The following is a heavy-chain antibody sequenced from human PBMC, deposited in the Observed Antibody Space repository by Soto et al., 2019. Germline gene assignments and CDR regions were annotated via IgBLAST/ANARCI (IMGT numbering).Heavy chain of an antibody. V-gene: IGHV4-4*02. CDR3: ARDKITGLFDY. CDR1: GDSINNIYC. CDR2: IYYSRGT. Sequence: SETLSLTCAVSGDSINNIYCWTWVRQPPGKGLEWIAEIYYSRGTSYNPSLKSRVTISMDKSKNQFSLNLTSVTAADTAVYYCARDKITGLFDYWGQGTLVTVSS. D-gene: IGHD2-8*02. J-gene: IGHJ4*02.